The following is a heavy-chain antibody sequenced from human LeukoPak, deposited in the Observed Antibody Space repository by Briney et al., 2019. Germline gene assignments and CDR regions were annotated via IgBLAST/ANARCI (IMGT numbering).Heavy chain of an antibody. CDR2: INADGRTT. Sequence: GGSLRLSCAASGFTFNNHWMHWVRLSPGERQVSISRINADGRTTDYADSVKGRFTISRDNAKNTLYVQMNSLRAEDTAVYYCGRDVNWNQIDYWGQGSLVTVSS. V-gene: IGHV3-74*01. J-gene: IGHJ4*02. CDR3: GRDVNWNQIDY. CDR1: GFTFNNHW. D-gene: IGHD1-20*01.